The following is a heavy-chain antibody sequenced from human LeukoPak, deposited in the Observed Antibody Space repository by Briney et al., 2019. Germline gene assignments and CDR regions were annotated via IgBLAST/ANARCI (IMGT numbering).Heavy chain of an antibody. D-gene: IGHD1-26*01. Sequence: SETLSLTCAVSGGSISTYYWSWIRQPPGKGLEWIGYIHYTGNTNYNPSLKRRVTISLDTSKNQFSLKLSSVTAADTAVYYCAREGTGASRWFDPWGQGTLVTVSS. CDR2: IHYTGNT. CDR3: AREGTGASRWFDP. CDR1: GGSISTYY. V-gene: IGHV4-59*01. J-gene: IGHJ5*02.